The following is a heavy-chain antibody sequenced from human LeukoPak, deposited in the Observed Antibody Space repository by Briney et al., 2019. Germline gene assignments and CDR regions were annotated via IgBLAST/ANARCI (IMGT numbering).Heavy chain of an antibody. D-gene: IGHD3-3*01. J-gene: IGHJ4*02. CDR2: ISGSGGST. CDR1: GFTFSSYA. Sequence: LSGGSLRLSCAASGFTFSSYAMSWVRQAPGKGLEWVSAISGSGGSTYYADSVKGRFTISRDNSKNTLYLQMNSLRAEDTAVYYCAKAAIFGENFDYWGQGTLVTVSS. V-gene: IGHV3-23*01. CDR3: AKAAIFGENFDY.